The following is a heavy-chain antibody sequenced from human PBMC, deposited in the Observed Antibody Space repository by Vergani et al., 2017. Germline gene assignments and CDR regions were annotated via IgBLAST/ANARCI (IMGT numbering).Heavy chain of an antibody. Sequence: EVQLLESGGDLVQPGGSLRLSCAASGFTFIMHAMSWVRQAPGKGLEWVSTLSASDRRTHYADSVKGRFTISRDISKNTVFLQMHSLRAEDTAFYYCADLYGDDGFSPFWGQGTLVTVSS. CDR1: GFTFIMHA. CDR3: ADLYGDDGFSPF. J-gene: IGHJ4*02. CDR2: LSASDRRT. D-gene: IGHD2-21*01. V-gene: IGHV3-23*01.